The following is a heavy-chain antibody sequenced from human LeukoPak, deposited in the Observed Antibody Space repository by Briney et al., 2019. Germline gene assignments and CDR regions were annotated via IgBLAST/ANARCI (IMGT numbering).Heavy chain of an antibody. D-gene: IGHD3-10*01. Sequence: GGSLRLSCTASGFTFGDYAMSWVRQAPGKGLEWVGFIRSKAYGRTTEYAASVKGRFTISRDDSKSIAYLQMNSLKTEDTAVYYCTAEQLDYYGPISDWFDPWGQGTLVTVAS. V-gene: IGHV3-49*04. CDR3: TAEQLDYYGPISDWFDP. J-gene: IGHJ5*02. CDR2: IRSKAYGRTT. CDR1: GFTFGDYA.